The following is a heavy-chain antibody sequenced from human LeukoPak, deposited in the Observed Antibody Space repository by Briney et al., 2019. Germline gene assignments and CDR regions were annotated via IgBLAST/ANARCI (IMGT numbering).Heavy chain of an antibody. D-gene: IGHD3-22*01. CDR1: GVTFNYYW. J-gene: IGHJ4*02. CDR2: INHDGSST. Sequence: GGSLRLSCAASGVTFNYYWMHWVRQAPGKGLVWVSHINHDGSSTSYADSVKGRFTISRDNAKNTLYLQMTSLRAEDTAVYYCARAPYSSGRNYYFDSWGQGTLVTVSS. V-gene: IGHV3-74*01. CDR3: ARAPYSSGRNYYFDS.